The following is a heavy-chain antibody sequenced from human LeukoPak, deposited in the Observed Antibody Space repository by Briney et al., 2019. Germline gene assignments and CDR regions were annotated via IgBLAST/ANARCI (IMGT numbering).Heavy chain of an antibody. CDR2: INSDGTTT. Sequence: GGTLRLSCAASGFTFSSYWMHWVRQAPGKGLLWVSRINSDGTTTYYADSVKGRFTISRDNAKNTLYLQMNSLRAEDTAVYYCARGNYYGMDVWGQGTTVTVSS. CDR3: ARGNYYGMDV. J-gene: IGHJ6*02. V-gene: IGHV3-74*01. CDR1: GFTFSSYW.